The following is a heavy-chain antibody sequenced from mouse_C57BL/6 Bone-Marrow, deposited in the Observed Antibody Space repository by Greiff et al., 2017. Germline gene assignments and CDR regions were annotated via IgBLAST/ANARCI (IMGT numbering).Heavy chain of an antibody. CDR3: ARDYYGSSPSFAY. Sequence: EVQRVESGPELVKPGDSVKISCKASGYSFTGYFMNWVMQSHGKSLEWIGRINPYNGDTFYNQKFKGKATLTVDKSSSTAHMELRSLTSEDSAVYYCARDYYGSSPSFAYWGQGTLVTVSA. CDR2: INPYNGDT. D-gene: IGHD1-1*01. V-gene: IGHV1-20*01. CDR1: GYSFTGYF. J-gene: IGHJ3*01.